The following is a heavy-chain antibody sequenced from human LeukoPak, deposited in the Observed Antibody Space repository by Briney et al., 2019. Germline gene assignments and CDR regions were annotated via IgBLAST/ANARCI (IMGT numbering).Heavy chain of an antibody. CDR2: INIYKGNT. V-gene: IGHV1-18*01. D-gene: IGHD3-22*01. CDR1: GYTFSSYG. CDR3: ARDHDSVWDGHRPYFDY. J-gene: IGHJ4*02. Sequence: ASVKVSCKASGYTFSSYGISWVRQAPGQGLEWMGWINIYKGNTKYAQKFQGRVTMTTDTSTSIAYMEVTSLRSDDTAVYYCARDHDSVWDGHRPYFDYWGQGTLVTVSS.